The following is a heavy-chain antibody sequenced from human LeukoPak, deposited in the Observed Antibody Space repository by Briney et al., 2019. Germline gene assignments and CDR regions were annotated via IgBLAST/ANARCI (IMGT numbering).Heavy chain of an antibody. D-gene: IGHD6-19*01. J-gene: IGHJ2*01. CDR1: GGSVNSYY. CDR2: IYTSGST. V-gene: IGHV4-4*07. CDR3: ARTSGWTDWYFDL. Sequence: SETLSLTCTVAGGSVNSYYWSWIRQPAGKGLEWIGRIYTSGSTNYNPSLKSRVTMSVDTSKNQFSLKLSSVTAADTAVYYCARTSGWTDWYFDLWGRGTLVTVSS.